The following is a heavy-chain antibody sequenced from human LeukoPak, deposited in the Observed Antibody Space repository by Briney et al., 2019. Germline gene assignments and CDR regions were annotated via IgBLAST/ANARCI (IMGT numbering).Heavy chain of an antibody. D-gene: IGHD2-15*01. J-gene: IGHJ4*02. V-gene: IGHV1-8*01. Sequence: ASVKVSCKASGYTFTGYDINWVRQATGQGLEWMGWMNPNSGNTGYAQKFQGRVTMTRNTSISTAYMELSSLRSEDTAVYYCAILKGYCSGGSCYDYWGQGTLVTVSS. CDR1: GYTFTGYD. CDR2: MNPNSGNT. CDR3: AILKGYCSGGSCYDY.